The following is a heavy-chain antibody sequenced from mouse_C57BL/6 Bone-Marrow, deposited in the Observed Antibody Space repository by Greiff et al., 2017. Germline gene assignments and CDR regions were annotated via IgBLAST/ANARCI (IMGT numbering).Heavy chain of an antibody. CDR2: IDPSDSYT. CDR3: ARRHYYGSSFYWYFDV. D-gene: IGHD1-1*01. CDR1: GYTFTSYW. Sequence: QVQLQQPGAELVMPGASVKLSCKASGYTFTSYWMHWVKQRPGQGLEWIGEIDPSDSYTNYNQKFKGKSTLTVDKSSSTAYMQLSSLTSEDSAVYYCARRHYYGSSFYWYFDVWGTGTTVTVSS. J-gene: IGHJ1*03. V-gene: IGHV1-69*01.